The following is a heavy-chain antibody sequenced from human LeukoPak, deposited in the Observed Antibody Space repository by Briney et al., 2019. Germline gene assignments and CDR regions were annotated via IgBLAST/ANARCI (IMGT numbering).Heavy chain of an antibody. V-gene: IGHV3-23*01. CDR1: GFTFSSYA. J-gene: IGHJ5*01. CDR2: IGGSGDNT. D-gene: IGHD1-1*01. Sequence: GGSLRLSCAASGFTFSSYAMSWVRQAPGKGLEWVSTIGGSGDNTYYADSVKGRFTIPRDNSKNTLYLRMNSLRAEDTAVYYCAKSINYWFDSWGQGTLVTVSS. CDR3: AKSINYWFDS.